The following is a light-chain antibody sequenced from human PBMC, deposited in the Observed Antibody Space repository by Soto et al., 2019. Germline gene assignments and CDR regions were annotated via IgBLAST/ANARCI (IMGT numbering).Light chain of an antibody. CDR2: CAS. Sequence: DIKMTQSPSSVSASVGDSVTITCRASQGIGTWLAWYQQKPGQAPKLLIYCASRLQSGVPSRFRGSGPGKDFTRTISGVHPDDFATNNYPQDDGLFSFGPGTKVFIK. CDR1: QGIGTW. J-gene: IGKJ3*01. V-gene: IGKV1-12*01. CDR3: PQDDGLFS.